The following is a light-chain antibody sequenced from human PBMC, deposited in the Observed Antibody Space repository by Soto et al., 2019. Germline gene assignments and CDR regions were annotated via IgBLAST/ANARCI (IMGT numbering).Light chain of an antibody. CDR2: GAS. CDR3: QQYNNWPPWT. V-gene: IGKV3-15*01. Sequence: EIVMTQSPATLSVSPGERATLSCRASQSVSSNLAWYQQKPGQAPRLLIYGASTRATGIPARFSGSGSETELTLTISSLQSEDVAVYSCQQYNNWPPWTFGQGTKVEIK. CDR1: QSVSSN. J-gene: IGKJ1*01.